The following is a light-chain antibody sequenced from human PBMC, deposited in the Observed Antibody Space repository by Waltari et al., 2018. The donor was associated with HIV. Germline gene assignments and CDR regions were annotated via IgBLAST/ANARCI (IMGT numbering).Light chain of an antibody. CDR1: SGVNVQNYR. CDR3: MIWYGNIWV. V-gene: IGLV5-45*03. Sequence: QAVLTQPFSLSASPGASASLSCTLRSGVNVQNYRIYWYQQRPGSPPRYLLRYKSESDKELGSGIPSRFSVSTDVPANAGNLVISGLQSEDEADYYCMIWYGNIWVFGGGTKLTV. J-gene: IGLJ3*02. CDR2: YKSESDK.